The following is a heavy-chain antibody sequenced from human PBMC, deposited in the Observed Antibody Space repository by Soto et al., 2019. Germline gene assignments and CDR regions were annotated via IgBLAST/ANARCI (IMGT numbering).Heavy chain of an antibody. V-gene: IGHV1-3*01. Sequence: QVQLVQSGADVKKPGASVKVSCKASGYTFSGYALHWVRQAPGQTLESMGWINAGNGKTKYPQKFQGRVTITRDISASTAYMELRSLTSEDTATYYCARGRWLPTTAGYYLEDWGQGTLVTVSS. CDR2: INAGNGKT. CDR3: ARGRWLPTTAGYYLED. D-gene: IGHD3-10*01. J-gene: IGHJ4*02. CDR1: GYTFSGYA.